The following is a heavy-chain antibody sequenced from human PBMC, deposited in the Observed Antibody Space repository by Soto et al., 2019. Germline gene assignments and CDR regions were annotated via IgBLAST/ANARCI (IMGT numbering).Heavy chain of an antibody. V-gene: IGHV3-23*01. D-gene: IGHD2-15*01. CDR2: ISGSGGST. Sequence: PGGSLRLSCAASGFTFSSYAMSWVRQAPGKGLEWVSAISGSGGSTYYADSVKGRFTISRDNSKNTLYLQMNSLRAEDTAVYYCARIPRRWPASFDYWGQGTLVTVSS. CDR3: ARIPRRWPASFDY. CDR1: GFTFSSYA. J-gene: IGHJ4*02.